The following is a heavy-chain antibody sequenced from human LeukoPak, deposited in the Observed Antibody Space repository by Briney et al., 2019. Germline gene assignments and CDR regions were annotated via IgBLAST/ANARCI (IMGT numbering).Heavy chain of an antibody. D-gene: IGHD3-22*01. Sequence: GRSLRLSCAASGFTFDDYAIHWVRQAPGRGLEWVSGISWNSGSIGYADSVKGRFTISRDNAKNSLYLQMNSLRAEDTALYYCAKGSGYDSSGYHDYWGQGTLVTVSS. CDR3: AKGSGYDSSGYHDY. CDR2: ISWNSGSI. CDR1: GFTFDDYA. V-gene: IGHV3-9*01. J-gene: IGHJ4*02.